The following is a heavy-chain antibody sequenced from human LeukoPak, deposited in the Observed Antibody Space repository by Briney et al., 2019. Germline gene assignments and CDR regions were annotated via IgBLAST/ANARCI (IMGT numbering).Heavy chain of an antibody. CDR2: IAYDGSRA. CDR1: GFTFGGYG. Sequence: GGSLRLSCAGSGFTFGGYGMHRFRQTPGKGLEWVAVIAYDGSRAFYADSVKGRFTISRDNSKNTTSVQMDDLRAEDTAVYYCTRYNNDHFDYWGQGTLVTVSS. J-gene: IGHJ4*02. CDR3: TRYNNDHFDY. D-gene: IGHD1-14*01. V-gene: IGHV3-33*01.